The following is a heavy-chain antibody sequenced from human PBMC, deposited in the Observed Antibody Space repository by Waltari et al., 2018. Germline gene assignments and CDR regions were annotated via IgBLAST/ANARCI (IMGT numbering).Heavy chain of an antibody. CDR2: ITPTLGVA. D-gene: IGHD1-1*01. J-gene: IGHJ4*02. V-gene: IGHV1-69*02. CDR1: GGTISRYT. Sequence: QVQLVQYGAEVKEPGSSVKVSCKASGGTISRYTVNWVRQAPGQGLEWMGRITPTLGVANCTQKFRGRVTITADKDTNTVYMELNSLTSDDTAVYYCEVYTFQRQRVNSQENDFWGQGTLVTVSS. CDR3: EVYTFQRQRVNSQENDF.